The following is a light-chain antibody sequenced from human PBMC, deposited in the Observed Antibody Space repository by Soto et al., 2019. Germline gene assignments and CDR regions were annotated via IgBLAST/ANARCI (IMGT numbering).Light chain of an antibody. CDR2: GAS. J-gene: IGKJ1*01. V-gene: IGKV3-20*01. CDR3: QQYANSPPT. CDR1: QSVSSNY. Sequence: EIVLTQSPGTLSLSPGERATLSCRASQSVSSNYVACYQQQPGQAPRLLIYGASTRATGIPDRFSGGGSGTAFTPTISRLEPEDVAVYYCQQYANSPPTFGRGTKVEIK.